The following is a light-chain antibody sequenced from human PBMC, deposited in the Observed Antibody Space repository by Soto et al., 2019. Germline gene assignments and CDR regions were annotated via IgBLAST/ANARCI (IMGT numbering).Light chain of an antibody. CDR1: SRDVGGQNY. J-gene: IGLJ1*01. CDR2: AVS. Sequence: QSALTQPPSASGSPGQSVAISCTGTSRDVGGQNYVSWYQQHPGKAPKLIIYAVSNRPSGVPDRFSGSKSGNTASLTISGLRAGDEADYYCCSHAANTNYVFGTGTNLPAL. V-gene: IGLV2-8*01. CDR3: CSHAANTNYV.